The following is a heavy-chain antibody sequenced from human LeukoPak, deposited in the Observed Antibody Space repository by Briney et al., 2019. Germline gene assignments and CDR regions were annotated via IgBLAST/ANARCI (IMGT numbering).Heavy chain of an antibody. D-gene: IGHD2-15*01. J-gene: IGHJ4*02. V-gene: IGHV4-34*01. CDR2: INHSGST. CDR1: GGSFSGYY. Sequence: SETLSLTCAVYGGSFSGYYWSWIRQPPGKGLEWIGEINHSGSTNYNPSLKSRVTISVDTSKNQFSLKLSSMTAADTAVYYCARGRLGYCSGGSCPLGYFDYWGQGTLVTVSS. CDR3: ARGRLGYCSGGSCPLGYFDY.